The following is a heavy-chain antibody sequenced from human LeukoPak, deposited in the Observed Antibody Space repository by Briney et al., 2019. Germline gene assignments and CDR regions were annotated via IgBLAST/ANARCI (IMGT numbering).Heavy chain of an antibody. CDR1: GFTFSSYW. Sequence: GGSLRLSCAASGFTFSSYWMSWVRQAPGKGLEWVANIKQDGSEKYYVDSVKGRFTISRDNAKNSLYLQMNSLRAEDTAVYYCARDRGDGYNLVDYWGQGTLVTVSS. CDR3: ARDRGDGYNLVDY. D-gene: IGHD5-24*01. V-gene: IGHV3-7*01. J-gene: IGHJ4*02. CDR2: IKQDGSEK.